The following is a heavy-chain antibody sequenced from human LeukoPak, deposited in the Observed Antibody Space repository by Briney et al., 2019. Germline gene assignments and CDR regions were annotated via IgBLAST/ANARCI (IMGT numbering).Heavy chain of an antibody. D-gene: IGHD6-13*01. CDR3: ARHLIAAAGDNWFDP. J-gene: IGHJ5*02. Sequence: GESLKISCKGSGYSFTSYWIGWVRRMPGKGLEWMGIIYPGDSDTRYSPSFQGQVTISADKSISTAYLQWSSLKASDTAMYYCARHLIAAAGDNWFDPWGQGTLVTVSS. CDR1: GYSFTSYW. CDR2: IYPGDSDT. V-gene: IGHV5-51*01.